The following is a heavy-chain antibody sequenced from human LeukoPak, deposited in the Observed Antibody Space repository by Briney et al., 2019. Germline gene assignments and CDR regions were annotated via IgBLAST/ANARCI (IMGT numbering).Heavy chain of an antibody. J-gene: IGHJ4*02. V-gene: IGHV4-34*01. D-gene: IGHD4-11*01. CDR2: INHSGSA. Sequence: PSETLSLTCAVSGGSFSGCYWTWIRQPPGKGLEWIGEINHSGSANYNPSLMSRVTISLDTSKNHFSLNLSSVTAADTAVYNCARGQGTVTTHWGQGTLVTVSS. CDR3: ARGQGTVTTH. CDR1: GGSFSGCY.